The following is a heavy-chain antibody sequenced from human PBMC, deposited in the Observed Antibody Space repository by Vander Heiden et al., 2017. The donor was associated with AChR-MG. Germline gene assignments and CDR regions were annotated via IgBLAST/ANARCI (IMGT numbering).Heavy chain of an antibody. CDR3: AKVRGSGSAQYFDL. Sequence: EVQLLESGGGVVQPGGSLRLSCAASGLTFSSYAMSWVRQAPGKGLEWVSAISGSGGSTYYADSVKGRFTISRDNSKNTLYLQMNSLRAEDTAVYYCAKVRGSGSAQYFDLWGRGTLVTVSS. V-gene: IGHV3-23*01. CDR2: ISGSGGST. J-gene: IGHJ2*01. CDR1: GLTFSSYA. D-gene: IGHD3-22*01.